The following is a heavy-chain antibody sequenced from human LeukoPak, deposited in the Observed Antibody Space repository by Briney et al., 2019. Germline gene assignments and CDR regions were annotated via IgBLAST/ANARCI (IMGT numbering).Heavy chain of an antibody. CDR1: GYTLTGYC. J-gene: IGHJ4*02. V-gene: IGHV1-2*02. CDR2: INPNSGGT. D-gene: IGHD3-3*01. Sequence: ASVKVSCKASGYTLTGYCMHWVRQAPGQGLEWMGWINPNSGGTNYAQKFQGRVTMTRDTSISTAYMELSRLRSDDTAVYYCARWRDYDFWSGYTDYWGQGTLVTVSS. CDR3: ARWRDYDFWSGYTDY.